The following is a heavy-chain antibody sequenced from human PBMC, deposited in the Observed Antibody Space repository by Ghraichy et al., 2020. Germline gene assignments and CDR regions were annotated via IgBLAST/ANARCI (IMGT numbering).Heavy chain of an antibody. J-gene: IGHJ6*03. CDR3: ARRVATIRYYYMDV. V-gene: IGHV2-5*01. Sequence: SGPTLVKPTQTLTLTCTFSGFSLSTSGVGVGWIRQPPGKALEWLALIYWNDDKRYSPSLKSRLTITKDTSKNQVVLTMTNMDPVDTATNYGARRVATIRYYYMDVWGKGTTVTVSS. CDR2: IYWNDDK. D-gene: IGHD5-12*01. CDR1: GFSLSTSGVG.